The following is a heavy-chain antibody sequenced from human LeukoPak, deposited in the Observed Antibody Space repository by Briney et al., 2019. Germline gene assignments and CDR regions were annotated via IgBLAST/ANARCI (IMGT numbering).Heavy chain of an antibody. Sequence: SVKVSCKASGGTFSSYTISWVRQASGQGLEWMGRIIPILGIANYAQKFQGRVTITADKSTSTAYMELSSLRSEDTAVYYCARDLPRGYYDSSGYYYYWGQGTLVTVSS. J-gene: IGHJ4*02. CDR2: IIPILGIA. CDR1: GGTFSSYT. V-gene: IGHV1-69*04. CDR3: ARDLPRGYYDSSGYYYY. D-gene: IGHD3-22*01.